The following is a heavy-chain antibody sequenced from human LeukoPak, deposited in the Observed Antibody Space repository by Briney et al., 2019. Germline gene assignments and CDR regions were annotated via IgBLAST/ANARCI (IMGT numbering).Heavy chain of an antibody. V-gene: IGHV3-21*01. CDR2: ISSSSSYI. CDR1: GFTFSSYS. CDR3: ARESPLGAWVDY. J-gene: IGHJ4*02. Sequence: PGGSLRLSCAASGFTFSSYSMNWVRQAPGKGLEWVSSISSSSSYIYHADSVKGRFTISRDNAKNSLYLQMNSLRAEDTAVYYCARESPLGAWVDYWGQGTLVTVSS. D-gene: IGHD1-26*01.